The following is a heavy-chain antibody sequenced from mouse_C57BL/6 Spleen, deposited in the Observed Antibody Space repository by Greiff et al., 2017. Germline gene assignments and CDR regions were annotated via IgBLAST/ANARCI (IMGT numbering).Heavy chain of an antibody. Sequence: QVQLQQPGAELVKPGASVKLSCKASGYTFTSYWMHWVKQRPGQGLEWIGMIHPNSGSTNYNEKFKSKATLTVDKSSSPAYMQLSSLTSEDSAVYYCARGDLLITTVVAFDYWGQGTTLTVSS. J-gene: IGHJ2*01. D-gene: IGHD1-1*01. CDR3: ARGDLLITTVVAFDY. CDR2: IHPNSGST. CDR1: GYTFTSYW. V-gene: IGHV1-64*01.